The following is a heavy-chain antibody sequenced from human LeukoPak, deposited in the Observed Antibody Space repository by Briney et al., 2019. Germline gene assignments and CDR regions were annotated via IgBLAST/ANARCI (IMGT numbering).Heavy chain of an antibody. V-gene: IGHV3-30*02. Sequence: GGSLRLSCAASGFTFSDYGIHWVRQAPGKGLYWVAFIRYDGSNKYYADSVKGRFTISRDNSKNTLYLQMNSLRAEDTALYYCAQELGWLVGPFDIWGQGTLITVSS. CDR2: IRYDGSNK. J-gene: IGHJ3*02. CDR1: GFTFSDYG. CDR3: AQELGWLVGPFDI. D-gene: IGHD6-19*01.